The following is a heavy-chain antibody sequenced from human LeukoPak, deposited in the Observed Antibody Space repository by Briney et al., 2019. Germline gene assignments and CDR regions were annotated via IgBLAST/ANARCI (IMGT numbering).Heavy chain of an antibody. CDR2: FDPEDGET. CDR1: GYTLTELS. D-gene: IGHD2-15*01. Sequence: ASVKVSCKVSGYTLTELSMHWVRQAPGKGLEWMGGFDPEDGETIYAQKFQGRVTMTTDTSTSTAYMELRSLRSDDTAVYYCARGYCSGGSCYPDYWGQGTLVTVCS. J-gene: IGHJ4*02. V-gene: IGHV1-24*01. CDR3: ARGYCSGGSCYPDY.